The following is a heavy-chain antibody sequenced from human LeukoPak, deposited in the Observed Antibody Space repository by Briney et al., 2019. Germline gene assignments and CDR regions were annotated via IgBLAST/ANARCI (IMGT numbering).Heavy chain of an antibody. CDR2: IYFSGST. V-gene: IGHV4-59*08. CDR3: ARFDDYAAPGPDH. Sequence: SETLSLTCTVSGGSISSYYWTWIRQPPGKGLEWIGYIYFSGSTFYNPSLKSRVIISVDTSKNQFSLNLYSVTAADTAVYYCARFDDYAAPGPDHWGQGTLVTVSS. J-gene: IGHJ4*02. D-gene: IGHD4-17*01. CDR1: GGSISSYY.